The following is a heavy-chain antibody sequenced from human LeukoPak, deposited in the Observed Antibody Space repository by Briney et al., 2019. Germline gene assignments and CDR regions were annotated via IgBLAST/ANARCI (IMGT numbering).Heavy chain of an antibody. CDR3: TRGNDFWSGYYNLRGNWFDP. D-gene: IGHD3-3*01. CDR2: IYYSGST. CDR1: GGSFSGFY. Sequence: SETLSLTCAVYGGSFSGFYWSWIRQPPGKGLEWIGYIYYSGSTNYNPSLKSRVTISVDTSKNQFSLKLSSVTAADTAVYYCTRGNDFWSGYYNLRGNWFDPWGQGTLVTVSS. J-gene: IGHJ5*02. V-gene: IGHV4-59*01.